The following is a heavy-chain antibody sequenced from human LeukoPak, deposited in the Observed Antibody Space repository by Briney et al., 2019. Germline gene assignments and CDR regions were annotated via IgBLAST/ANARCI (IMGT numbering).Heavy chain of an antibody. CDR3: ARRSAVAGRFNDFDY. CDR1: GYSFTTYW. D-gene: IGHD6-19*01. J-gene: IGHJ4*02. V-gene: IGHV5-51*01. CDR2: IFPVDSDT. Sequence: KNGESLKISCKASGYSFTTYWIGWVRQMPGKGLEWMGVIFPVDSDTRYSPSFHGQVTISADKSISTAYLQWSSLKASDTAMYYCARRSAVAGRFNDFDYWGQGTLVTVSS.